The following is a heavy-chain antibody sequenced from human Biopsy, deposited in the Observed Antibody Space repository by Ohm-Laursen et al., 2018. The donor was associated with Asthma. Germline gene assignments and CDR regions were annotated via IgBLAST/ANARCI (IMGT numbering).Heavy chain of an antibody. J-gene: IGHJ6*04. CDR3: ARAVDYSHYYGIDV. V-gene: IGHV1-18*01. D-gene: IGHD3-10*01. CDR2: ISVYNGNT. CDR1: GYTFNSAG. Sequence: ASVKVSCKTSGYTFNSAGITWVRQAPGQGLEWMGWISVYNGNTKVAQKLQDRVTMITDTSTSTAYMELSSLRSDDTTVYFCARAVDYSHYYGIDVWGKGTTVTVSP.